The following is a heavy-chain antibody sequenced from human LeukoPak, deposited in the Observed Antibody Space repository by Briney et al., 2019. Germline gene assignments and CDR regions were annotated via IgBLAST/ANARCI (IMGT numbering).Heavy chain of an antibody. CDR1: GFTSSSYS. CDR2: ISSSSSYI. V-gene: IGHV3-21*01. D-gene: IGHD3-3*01. J-gene: IGHJ4*02. CDR3: ARDDFWSGITTQHKYFDY. Sequence: PGGSLRLSCAASGFTSSSYSMNWVRQAPGKGLEWVSSISSSSSYIYYADSVRGRFTISRDNAKNSLYLQMNSLRAEDTAVYYCARDDFWSGITTQHKYFDYWGQGTLVTVSS.